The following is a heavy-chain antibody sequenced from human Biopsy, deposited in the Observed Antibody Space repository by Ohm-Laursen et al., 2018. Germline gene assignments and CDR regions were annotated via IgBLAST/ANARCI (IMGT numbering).Heavy chain of an antibody. D-gene: IGHD1-26*01. CDR1: GGSISSYY. V-gene: IGHV4-59*08. CDR3: ARHAPSYSGSYWRYFDL. CDR2: IHHAQSA. J-gene: IGHJ2*01. Sequence: SDTLSLTCTVSGGSISSYYWMWILQPPGKGLEWIGYIHHAQSATYSPSLKSRVTISVDTSMNHLSLRLTSVTAADTAVYYCARHAPSYSGSYWRYFDLWGRGTLVTVSS.